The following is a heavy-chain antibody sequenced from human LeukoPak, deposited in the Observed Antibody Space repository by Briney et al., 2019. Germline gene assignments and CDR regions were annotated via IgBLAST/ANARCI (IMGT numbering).Heavy chain of an antibody. Sequence: PGGSLRLSCAASGFTFSSYSMNWVRQAPGKGLEWVSSISSSSYIYYADSVKGRFTISRDNAKNSLYLQMNSLRAEDTAVYYCAGDRGSGSYYNPDAFDIWGQGTMVTVSS. CDR1: GFTFSSYS. CDR3: AGDRGSGSYYNPDAFDI. V-gene: IGHV3-21*01. J-gene: IGHJ3*02. D-gene: IGHD3-10*01. CDR2: ISSSSYI.